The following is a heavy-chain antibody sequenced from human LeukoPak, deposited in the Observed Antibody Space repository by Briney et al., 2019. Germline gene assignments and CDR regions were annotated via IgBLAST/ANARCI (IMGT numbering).Heavy chain of an antibody. Sequence: GGSLRLSCAASGFTFSDYYMSWIRQAPGKGLEWVSYISSSSSYTNYADSVKGRFTISRDNAKNSLYLQMNSLRAEDTAVYCCASIIIDSSGYLEYFQHWGQGTLVTVSS. D-gene: IGHD3-22*01. J-gene: IGHJ1*01. CDR3: ASIIIDSSGYLEYFQH. CDR1: GFTFSDYY. CDR2: ISSSSSYT. V-gene: IGHV3-11*06.